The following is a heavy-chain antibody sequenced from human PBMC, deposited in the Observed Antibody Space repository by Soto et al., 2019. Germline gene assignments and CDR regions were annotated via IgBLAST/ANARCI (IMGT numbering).Heavy chain of an antibody. CDR1: GYTFTSYG. D-gene: IGHD3-10*01. Sequence: QVQLVQSGAEVKKPGASVKVSCKASGYTFTSYGISWVRQAPGQGLEWMGWINVYNGNTNYAQKLQDRVTMTTDTSTSTAYLDLRSLRSDDTAVYFCARDTSRGEYDYWGQGTRVTVSS. V-gene: IGHV1-18*01. CDR2: INVYNGNT. J-gene: IGHJ4*02. CDR3: ARDTSRGEYDY.